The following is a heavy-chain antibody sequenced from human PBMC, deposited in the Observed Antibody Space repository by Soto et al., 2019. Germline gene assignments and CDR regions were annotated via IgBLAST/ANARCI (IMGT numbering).Heavy chain of an antibody. J-gene: IGHJ5*02. CDR3: ARAGHISSSEGANWFDP. D-gene: IGHD6-6*01. CDR1: GCSISSGGYY. V-gene: IGHV4-31*03. CDR2: IFSSGST. Sequence: QVQLQESGPGLVKPSQTLSLTCTVSGCSISSGGYYWSWIRQDPGKGPAWIGYIFSSGSTYFNPSLKSRLPRSVDTSKNQFSLQLSSVTAAETAVDYCARAGHISSSEGANWFDPWGQGTLVTVSS.